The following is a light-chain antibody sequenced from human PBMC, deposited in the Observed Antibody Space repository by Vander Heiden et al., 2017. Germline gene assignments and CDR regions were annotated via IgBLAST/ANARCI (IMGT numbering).Light chain of an antibody. J-gene: IGLJ3*02. Sequence: SYELTHPPSVSASPGQRPTITCPGRASPKQNAYWYQQKPGQAPVLVRYRDSERPSGIPERFSGSSSGTTVTLTISGVQAEDEADYYCQSADSSGTYEVFGGGTKLTVL. V-gene: IGLV3-25*03. CDR2: RDS. CDR1: ASPKQN. CDR3: QSADSSGTYEV.